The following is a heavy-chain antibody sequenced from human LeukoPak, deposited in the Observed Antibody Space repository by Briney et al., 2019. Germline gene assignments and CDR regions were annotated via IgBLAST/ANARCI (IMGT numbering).Heavy chain of an antibody. D-gene: IGHD5/OR15-5a*01. V-gene: IGHV3-11*03. CDR2: ISSSSDYT. Sequence: GGSLRLSCAVSGFTFSDYYMSWIRHAPGKGLEQISYISSSSDYTNYADSVKGRFTISRDNAKKSLYLQMNSLRAEDTAVYYCARGGYSVYDSLDYWGQGTLVTVSS. CDR1: GFTFSDYY. J-gene: IGHJ4*02. CDR3: ARGGYSVYDSLDY.